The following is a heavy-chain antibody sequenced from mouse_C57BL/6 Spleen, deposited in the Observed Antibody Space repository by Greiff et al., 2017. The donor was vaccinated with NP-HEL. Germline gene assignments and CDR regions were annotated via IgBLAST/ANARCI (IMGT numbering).Heavy chain of an antibody. CDR3: ARDYYDYDVGWFAY. J-gene: IGHJ3*01. V-gene: IGHV1-18*01. Sequence: VQLQQSGPELVKPGASVKIPCKASGYTFTDYNMDWVKQSHGKSLEWIGDINPNNGGTIYNQKFKGKATLTVDKSSSTAYMELRSLTSEDTAVYYCARDYYDYDVGWFAYWGQGTLVTVSA. D-gene: IGHD2-4*01. CDR1: GYTFTDYN. CDR2: INPNNGGT.